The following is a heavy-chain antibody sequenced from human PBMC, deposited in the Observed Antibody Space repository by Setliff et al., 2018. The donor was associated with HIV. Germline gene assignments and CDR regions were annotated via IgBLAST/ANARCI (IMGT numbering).Heavy chain of an antibody. Sequence: GASVKVSCKASGGTFSSHAISWVRQAPGQGLEWMGGIISIFGTTNYAQRFQGRVSITADASTSTAYMELSSLRSEDTAMYFCARDNYYDTSGAIGYWGQGTMVTVSS. V-gene: IGHV1-69*13. CDR3: ARDNYYDTSGAIGY. CDR2: IISIFGTT. J-gene: IGHJ4*02. D-gene: IGHD3-22*01. CDR1: GGTFSSHA.